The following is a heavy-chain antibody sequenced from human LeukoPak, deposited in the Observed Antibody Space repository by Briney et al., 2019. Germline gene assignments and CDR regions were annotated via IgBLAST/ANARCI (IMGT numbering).Heavy chain of an antibody. Sequence: ASVKVSCKASGYTFTSYGFTWVRQAPGQGLEWMGWISAYNGNTNYAQKLQDRVTMTTDTSTSTAYMELRSLRSDDTAVYYCARDDVYCSGGSCYSGSYAFDIWGQGTMVTVSS. CDR3: ARDDVYCSGGSCYSGSYAFDI. V-gene: IGHV1-18*01. CDR2: ISAYNGNT. D-gene: IGHD2-15*01. CDR1: GYTFTSYG. J-gene: IGHJ3*02.